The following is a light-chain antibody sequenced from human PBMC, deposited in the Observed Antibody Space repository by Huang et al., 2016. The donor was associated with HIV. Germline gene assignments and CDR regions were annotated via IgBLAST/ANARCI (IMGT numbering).Light chain of an antibody. CDR1: QRIDSY. CDR2: AAS. Sequence: DIRMTQSPSSLSASVGDRVTITCRASQRIDSYLNWYQQKPGKPPKRLIYAASNLQTGVPSRFSGGGSGTEGTLTISSLQLEDHATCYYPQSFKMLSITFGQGTRLDIK. J-gene: IGKJ5*01. CDR3: PQSFKMLSIT. V-gene: IGKV1-39*01.